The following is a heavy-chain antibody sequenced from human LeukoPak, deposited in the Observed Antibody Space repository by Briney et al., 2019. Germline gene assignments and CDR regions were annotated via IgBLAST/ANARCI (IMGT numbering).Heavy chain of an antibody. CDR3: ARALQDPNYYYYYYMDV. Sequence: PSETLSLTCTVSGGSISSYYWTWIRQPARKGLEWIGRIYTSGSTNYNPSLKSRVTMSVDTSKNQFSLKLSSVTAADTAVYYCARALQDPNYYYYYYMDVWGKGTTVTVSS. CDR1: GGSISSYY. D-gene: IGHD4-11*01. CDR2: IYTSGST. J-gene: IGHJ6*03. V-gene: IGHV4-4*07.